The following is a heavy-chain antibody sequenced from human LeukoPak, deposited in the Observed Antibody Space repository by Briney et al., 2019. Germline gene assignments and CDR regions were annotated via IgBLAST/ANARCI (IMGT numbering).Heavy chain of an antibody. J-gene: IGHJ5*02. CDR2: VFPTGTT. Sequence: TSETLSLTCTVSGGSLRSYYWSWIRQPPEKRPEWIGFVFPTGTTNYNPSLKSRVTISIDMSENQFSLKLGSVTAADTAVYYCARNGNYGLGWFDPWGQGTLVTVSS. V-gene: IGHV4-4*09. CDR1: GGSLRSYY. D-gene: IGHD3-16*01. CDR3: ARNGNYGLGWFDP.